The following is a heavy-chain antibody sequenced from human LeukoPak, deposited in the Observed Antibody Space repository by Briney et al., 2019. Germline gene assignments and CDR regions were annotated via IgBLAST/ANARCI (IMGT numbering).Heavy chain of an antibody. Sequence: GGSLRLSCVASGFTVSSNYMSWVRQAPGKGLEWVPVIYSAGNTYYADSVKGRFTISRHNSENTLYLHMNSLRVEDTAVYFCARGGTPGYSSGRIDYWGQGTLVTVSS. CDR1: GFTVSSNY. J-gene: IGHJ4*02. CDR2: IYSAGNT. V-gene: IGHV3-53*04. D-gene: IGHD6-19*01. CDR3: ARGGTPGYSSGRIDY.